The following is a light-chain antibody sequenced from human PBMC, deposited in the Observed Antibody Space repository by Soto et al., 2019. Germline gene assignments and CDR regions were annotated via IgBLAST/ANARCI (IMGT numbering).Light chain of an antibody. J-gene: IGKJ1*01. V-gene: IGKV1-5*03. CDR3: HQYYSYSRT. Sequence: DIPMTQSPSTLSASVGDRVTITCRASQSISTWLAWYQQKPGKAPNLLIYKASSLESGVPSRFSGSGSGTEFTLTISNLQPDDFETYYCHQYYSYSRTFGQGTKVEIK. CDR2: KAS. CDR1: QSISTW.